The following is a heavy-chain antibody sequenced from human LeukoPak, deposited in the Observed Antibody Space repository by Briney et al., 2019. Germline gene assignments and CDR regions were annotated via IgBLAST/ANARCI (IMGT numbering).Heavy chain of an antibody. J-gene: IGHJ6*02. Sequence: GGSLRLSCAASGFAFSSYWMSWVRQAPGKGLEWVANIKQDGSEKYYADSVKGRFTISRDISKNTLYLQMNTLRTEDTAVYYCAKDSVWFGDLLGGMDVWGQGTTVTVSS. CDR2: IKQDGSEK. D-gene: IGHD3-10*01. V-gene: IGHV3-7*01. CDR1: GFAFSSYW. CDR3: AKDSVWFGDLLGGMDV.